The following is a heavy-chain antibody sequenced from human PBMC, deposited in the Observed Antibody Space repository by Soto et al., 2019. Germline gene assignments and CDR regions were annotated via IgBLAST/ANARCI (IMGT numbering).Heavy chain of an antibody. CDR3: AKGRGGSGSLTPRVDF. CDR1: GFTFNNYA. D-gene: IGHD3-10*01. V-gene: IGHV3-23*01. Sequence: EVQLLESGGGLVQPGGSLRLSCAASGFTFNNYAMTWVRQAPGQGLEWVSAISGGCDTTSYADSVKGRFTVSRDGSKNTLYLQMSSLRAEDTALYYCAKGRGGSGSLTPRVDFWGQGTLVTVSS. J-gene: IGHJ4*02. CDR2: ISGGCDTT.